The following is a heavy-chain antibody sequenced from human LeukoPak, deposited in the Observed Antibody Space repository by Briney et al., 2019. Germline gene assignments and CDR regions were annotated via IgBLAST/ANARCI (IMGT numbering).Heavy chain of an antibody. D-gene: IGHD3-22*01. V-gene: IGHV1-69*13. Sequence: SVKVSCKASGGTFSSYAISWVRQAPGQGLGWMGGIIPIFGTANYAQEFQGRVTITADESTSTAYMELSSLRPEDTAVYYCARRYYYDSSGYYYVYWGQGTLVTVSS. CDR3: ARRYYYDSSGYYYVY. CDR2: IIPIFGTA. CDR1: GGTFSSYA. J-gene: IGHJ4*02.